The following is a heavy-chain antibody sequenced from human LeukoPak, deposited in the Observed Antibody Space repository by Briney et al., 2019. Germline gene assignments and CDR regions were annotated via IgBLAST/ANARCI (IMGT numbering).Heavy chain of an antibody. V-gene: IGHV4-30-4*08. CDR2: IYYSGST. CDR3: ARDSAPKPFDY. CDR1: GGSISSGDYY. J-gene: IGHJ4*02. D-gene: IGHD4-11*01. Sequence: SETLSLTCTVSGGSISSGDYYWSWIRQPPGKGLEWIGYIYYSGSTYYNPSLKSRVTISVDTSKNQFSLKLSSVTAADTAVYYCARDSAPKPFDYWGQGTLVTVSS.